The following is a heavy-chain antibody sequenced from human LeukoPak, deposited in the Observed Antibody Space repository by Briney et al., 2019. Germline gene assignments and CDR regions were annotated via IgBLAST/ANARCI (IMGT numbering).Heavy chain of an antibody. Sequence: SETLSLTCTVSGGSISNYYWSWIRQPPGKGLEWIGYIYYSGSTYYNPSLKSRVTISVDTSKNQFSLKLSSVTAADTAVYYCARMITAFGYWGQGTLVTVSS. V-gene: IGHV4-59*04. CDR2: IYYSGST. CDR1: GGSISNYY. D-gene: IGHD3-16*01. J-gene: IGHJ4*02. CDR3: ARMITAFGY.